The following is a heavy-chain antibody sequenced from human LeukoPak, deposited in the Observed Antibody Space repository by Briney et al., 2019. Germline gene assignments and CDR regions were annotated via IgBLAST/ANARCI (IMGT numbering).Heavy chain of an antibody. J-gene: IGHJ4*02. Sequence: PGRSLRLSCAASGFTFSDSYVSWIRQAPGKGLEWLSFISSGGSPIKYADSVKGRFTISRDDAKNSLYLQMNSLRAEDTAVYYCATSSLYFDNWGQGTLVTVSS. CDR2: ISSGGSPI. CDR3: ATSSLYFDN. CDR1: GFTFSDSY. V-gene: IGHV3-11*04.